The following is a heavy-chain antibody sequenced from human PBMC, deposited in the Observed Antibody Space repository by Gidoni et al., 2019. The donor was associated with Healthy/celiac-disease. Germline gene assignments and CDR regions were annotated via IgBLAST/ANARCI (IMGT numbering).Heavy chain of an antibody. CDR1: DYPFTSYG. Sequence: QVQLVQSGAEVKKPGASVKVSCKASDYPFTSYGISWVRQAPGQGLEWMGWTSAYNGNTNYAQKLQGRVTMTTDTSTSTAYMELRSLRSDDTAVYYCARDRGITIVGVVIYYFDYWGQGTLVTVSS. CDR3: ARDRGITIVGVVIYYFDY. J-gene: IGHJ4*02. CDR2: TSAYNGNT. V-gene: IGHV1-18*01. D-gene: IGHD3-3*01.